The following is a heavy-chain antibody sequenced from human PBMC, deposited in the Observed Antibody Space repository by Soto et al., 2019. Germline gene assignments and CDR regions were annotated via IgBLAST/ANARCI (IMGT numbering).Heavy chain of an antibody. CDR3: ASRHYYYGMDV. J-gene: IGHJ6*01. CDR2: IYPGDSDT. CDR1: GYSFTSYW. V-gene: IGHV5-51*01. Sequence: PAESLTIYCKVPGYSFTSYWIVWVRQMPGKGLEWMGIIYPGDSDTRYSPSFQGQVTISADKSISTAYLQWSSLKASDTAMYYCASRHYYYGMDVWGQGTTVTVSS.